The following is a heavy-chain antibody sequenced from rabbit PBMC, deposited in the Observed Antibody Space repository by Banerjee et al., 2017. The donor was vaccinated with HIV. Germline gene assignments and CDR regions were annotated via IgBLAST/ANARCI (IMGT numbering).Heavy chain of an antibody. V-gene: IGHV1S45*01. CDR3: ARGSTITNGRAFSL. CDR2: TNSDSSGI. D-gene: IGHD4-1*01. CDR1: GFSFNSGYW. J-gene: IGHJ4*01. Sequence: QEQLEESGGDLVKPEGSLTLTCTASGFSFNSGYWIWWVRQAPGKGLEWIARTNSDSSGINYASWAKGRFTISKTSSTTVTLQMTSLTAADTATYFCARGSTITNGRAFSLWGQGTLVTVS.